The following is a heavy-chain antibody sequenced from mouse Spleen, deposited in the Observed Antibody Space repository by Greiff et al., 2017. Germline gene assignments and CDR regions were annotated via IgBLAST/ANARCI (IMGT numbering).Heavy chain of an antibody. CDR1: GYTFTSYW. D-gene: IGHD3-2*01. V-gene: IGHV1-55*01. CDR2: IYPGSGST. CDR3: TKVPKTDRDKGSAY. Sequence: QVQLQQPGAELVKPGASVKMSCKASGYTFTSYWITWVKQRPGQGLEWIGDIYPGSGSTNYNEKFKSKATLTVDTSSSTAYMQLSSLTSEDSAVYYCTKVPKTDRDKGSAYWGQGTLVTVSA. J-gene: IGHJ3*01.